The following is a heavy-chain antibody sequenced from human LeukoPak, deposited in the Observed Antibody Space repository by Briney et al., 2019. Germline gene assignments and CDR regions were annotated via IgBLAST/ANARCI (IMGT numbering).Heavy chain of an antibody. Sequence: SETLSLTCTVSGGSVSSGSYYWSWIRQPPGKGLEWIGYIYYSGSTNYNPSLKSRVTISVDTSKNQFSLKLNSVTAADTAVYYCARVVVVVPAAIETFDPWGQGTLVTVSS. CDR2: IYYSGST. CDR1: GGSVSSGSYY. CDR3: ARVVVVVPAAIETFDP. V-gene: IGHV4-61*01. J-gene: IGHJ5*02. D-gene: IGHD2-2*02.